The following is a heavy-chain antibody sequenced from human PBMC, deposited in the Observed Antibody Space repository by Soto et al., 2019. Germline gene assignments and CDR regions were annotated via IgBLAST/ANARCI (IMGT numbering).Heavy chain of an antibody. CDR2: IKSKVDGGTT. Sequence: EVQLVESGGDLVKPVGSLRLSCGASGFIFSDAWMNWVRQAPGKGLEWVGRIKSKVDGGTTDYSAPVTGRFNISRDDSKNTLYLQMNSLRTDDTGVYYCSTDRGGYYFGMDVWGPGTTVSVS. D-gene: IGHD3-22*01. CDR3: STDRGGYYFGMDV. V-gene: IGHV3-15*07. J-gene: IGHJ6*02. CDR1: GFIFSDAW.